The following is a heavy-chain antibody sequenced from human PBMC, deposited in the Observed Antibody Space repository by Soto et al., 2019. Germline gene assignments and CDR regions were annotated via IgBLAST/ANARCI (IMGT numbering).Heavy chain of an antibody. CDR2: IWYDGSNK. CDR1: GFTFSSYG. Sequence: GGSLRLSCAASGFTFSSYGMHWVRQAPGKGLEWVAVIWYDGSNKYYADSVKGRFTISRDNSKNTLYLQMNSLRAEDTAVYYCARVRTIFGVVRPDAFDIWGQGTMVTVSS. V-gene: IGHV3-33*01. D-gene: IGHD3-3*01. CDR3: ARVRTIFGVVRPDAFDI. J-gene: IGHJ3*02.